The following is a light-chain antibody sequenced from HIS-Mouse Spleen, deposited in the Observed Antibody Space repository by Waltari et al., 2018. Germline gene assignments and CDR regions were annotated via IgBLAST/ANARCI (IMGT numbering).Light chain of an antibody. Sequence: QSALTQPAAVSGSPGPSITIPCTGTSSDVGRYNRFSGYHQHPGKAPKLMIYEDRKRPSWVSNRFSGSKSGNTASLTISALQAEDEAYYYCCSYAGISTYWVFGGGTKLTVL. CDR1: SSDVGRYNR. CDR2: EDR. J-gene: IGLJ3*02. V-gene: IGLV2-23*01. CDR3: CSYAGISTYWV.